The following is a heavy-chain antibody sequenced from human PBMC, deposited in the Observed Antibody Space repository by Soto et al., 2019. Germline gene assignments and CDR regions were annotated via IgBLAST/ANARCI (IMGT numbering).Heavy chain of an antibody. V-gene: IGHV1-8*02. CDR2: MNPYNGDT. J-gene: IGHJ4*02. CDR3: ARNRRETGDFDY. CDR1: GYTFTTYD. D-gene: IGHD7-27*01. Sequence: QVQLVQSGAEVKKPGASVKVSCKASGYTFTTYDVNWMRPATGQGPEWLGWMNPYNGDTGYAQKFQGRVTLTRDTSMNTAYLELSSLTYEDTAVYYCARNRRETGDFDYWGQGTLVTVSS.